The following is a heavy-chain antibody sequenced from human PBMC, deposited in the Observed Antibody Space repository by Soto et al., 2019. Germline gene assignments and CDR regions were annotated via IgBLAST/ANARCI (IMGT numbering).Heavy chain of an antibody. J-gene: IGHJ4*02. CDR2: ISPHKGDT. CDR1: GYTFSTIG. V-gene: IGHV1-18*01. Sequence: QVQLVQSGAEVKKPGASVTVSCKTSGYTFSTIGITWVRQAPGQGLEWMGWISPHKGDTYYAQRLQGRVTMTTDTSTSTAYMELRGLRSEDTAVYFCARDLDPSGSYYTNYWGQGNLVTVSS. CDR3: ARDLDPSGSYYTNY. D-gene: IGHD3-10*01.